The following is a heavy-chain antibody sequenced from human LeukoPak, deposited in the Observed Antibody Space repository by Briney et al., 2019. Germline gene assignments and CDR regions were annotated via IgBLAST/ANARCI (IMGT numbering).Heavy chain of an antibody. CDR2: ISTSRSYT. J-gene: IGHJ4*02. CDR1: GFTFSSYA. V-gene: IGHV3-21*06. Sequence: PGGSLRLSCAASGFTFSSYAVNWVRQAPGKRLEWVSSISTSRSYTFYADSAKGRFTISRDNAKNTLYLQMNSLRAEDTAVYYCAREISTIQDLDYWGQGTLVTVSS. CDR3: AREISTIQDLDY. D-gene: IGHD5-24*01.